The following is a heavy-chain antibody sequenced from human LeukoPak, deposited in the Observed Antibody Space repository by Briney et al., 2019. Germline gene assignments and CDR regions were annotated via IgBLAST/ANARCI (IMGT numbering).Heavy chain of an antibody. D-gene: IGHD6-6*01. V-gene: IGHV5-51*01. CDR2: IYPGDSDT. CDR1: GYSFTTYW. Sequence: GESLKISCKGSGYSFTTYWIGWVRQMPGKGLEWMGIIYPGDSDTAYSPPFQGQVTISTDKSITTAYLQWSSLKASDTAIYYCARYWSASQLAAMDYWGQGTLVTVSS. CDR3: ARYWSASQLAAMDY. J-gene: IGHJ4*02.